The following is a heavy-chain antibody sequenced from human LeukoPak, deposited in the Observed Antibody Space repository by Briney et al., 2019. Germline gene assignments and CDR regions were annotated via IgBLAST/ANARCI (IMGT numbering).Heavy chain of an antibody. Sequence: GASVKVSCKASGGTFSSYAISWVRQAPGQGLEWMGGFDPEDGETIYAQKFQGRVTMTEDTSTDTAYMELSSLRSEDTAVYYCAAPWGYCSGGSCAKDDAFDIWGQGTMVTVSS. CDR2: FDPEDGET. CDR1: GGTFSSYA. D-gene: IGHD2-15*01. CDR3: AAPWGYCSGGSCAKDDAFDI. V-gene: IGHV1-24*01. J-gene: IGHJ3*02.